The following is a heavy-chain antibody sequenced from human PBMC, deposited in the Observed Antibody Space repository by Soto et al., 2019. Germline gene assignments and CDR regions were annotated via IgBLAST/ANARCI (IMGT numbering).Heavy chain of an antibody. CDR3: ARQGGGMTGYYTNYYYMDV. V-gene: IGHV4-34*01. J-gene: IGHJ6*03. Sequence: SETLSLTCAVYGGSFSGYYWSWIRQPPGKGLEWIGEINHSGSTNYNPSLKSRVTISVDTSKNQFSLKLSSVTAADTAVYYCARQGGGMTGYYTNYYYMDVWGKGTTVTVSS. D-gene: IGHD3-9*01. CDR1: GGSFSGYY. CDR2: INHSGST.